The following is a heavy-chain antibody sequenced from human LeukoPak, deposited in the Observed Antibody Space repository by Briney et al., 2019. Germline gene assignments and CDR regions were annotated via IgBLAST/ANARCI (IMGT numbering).Heavy chain of an antibody. V-gene: IGHV4-39*01. CDR3: ARFPRSLGYFDY. CDR1: GASFSSTSYF. Sequence: SETLSLTCTVSGASFSSTSYFWGWIRRPPGRGLEYLGNIYYSGNTYNNPSLKSRVTLSADTSKDQFSLKVNSMTAADTAVYYCARFPRSLGYFDYWGQGILVTVSS. D-gene: IGHD2-15*01. J-gene: IGHJ4*02. CDR2: IYYSGNT.